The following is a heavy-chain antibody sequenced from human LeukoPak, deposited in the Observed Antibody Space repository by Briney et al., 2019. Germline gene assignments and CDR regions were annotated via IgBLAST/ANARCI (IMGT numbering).Heavy chain of an antibody. D-gene: IGHD6-13*01. J-gene: IGHJ4*02. Sequence: GGSLRLSCAASGFTFSSYAMHWVRQAPGKGLEWVAVISYDGSNKYYADSVKGRFTISRDNSKNTLYLQMNSLRAEDTAVYYCARGEYLGGSSSNDYWGQGTLVTVSS. CDR2: ISYDGSNK. CDR1: GFTFSSYA. CDR3: ARGEYLGGSSSNDY. V-gene: IGHV3-30-3*01.